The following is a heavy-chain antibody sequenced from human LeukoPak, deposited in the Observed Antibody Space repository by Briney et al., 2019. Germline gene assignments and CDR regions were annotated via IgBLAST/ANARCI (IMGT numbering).Heavy chain of an antibody. J-gene: IGHJ4*02. V-gene: IGHV3-48*01. D-gene: IGHD1-26*01. CDR2: ISSSSSTI. CDR1: GFTFSSYS. CDR3: ATLTGGDY. Sequence: GGSLRLSCAASGFTFSSYSMNWVRQAPGKGLEWVSYISSSSSTIYYADSVKGRFTISRDNAKNSLYLQMNSLRAEDTAVYYCATLTGGDYWGQGTLATVSS.